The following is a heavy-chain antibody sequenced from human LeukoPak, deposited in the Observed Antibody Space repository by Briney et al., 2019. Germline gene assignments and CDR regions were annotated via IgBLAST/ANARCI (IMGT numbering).Heavy chain of an antibody. CDR3: ARRRYFDWLLPFDY. J-gene: IGHJ4*02. Sequence: SETLSLTCAVYGGSFSGYYWSWIRQPPGKGLEWIGEINHSGSTNYNPSLKSRVTISVDTSKNQFSLKLSSVTAADTAVYYCARRRYFDWLLPFDYWGQGTLVTVSS. CDR1: GGSFSGYY. D-gene: IGHD3-9*01. V-gene: IGHV4-34*01. CDR2: INHSGST.